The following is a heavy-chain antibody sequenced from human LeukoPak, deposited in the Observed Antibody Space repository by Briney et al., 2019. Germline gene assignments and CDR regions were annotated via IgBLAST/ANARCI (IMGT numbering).Heavy chain of an antibody. CDR3: ARENPYADF. V-gene: IGHV3-48*03. Sequence: PGRSLRLSCTTSSFSFSDFDMNWVRQAPGKGLEWISYINFSGSTITYADSVKGRFIISRDNAKNSLYLQLNSLRAEDTAVYYCARENPYADFWGQGTLVTVSA. CDR1: SFSFSDFD. CDR2: INFSGSTI. D-gene: IGHD2/OR15-2a*01. J-gene: IGHJ4*02.